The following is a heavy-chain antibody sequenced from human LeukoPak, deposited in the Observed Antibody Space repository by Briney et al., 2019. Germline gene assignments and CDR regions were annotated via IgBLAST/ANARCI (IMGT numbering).Heavy chain of an antibody. Sequence: SETLSLTCTVSGGSISSSSYYWGWIRQPPGKGLEWIGEINHSGSTNYNPSLKSRVAISVDTSKNQFSLKLSSVTAADTAVYYCARARITMIVVAHNWFDPWGQGTLVTVSS. V-gene: IGHV4-39*07. J-gene: IGHJ5*02. CDR1: GGSISSSSYY. CDR3: ARARITMIVVAHNWFDP. D-gene: IGHD3-22*01. CDR2: INHSGST.